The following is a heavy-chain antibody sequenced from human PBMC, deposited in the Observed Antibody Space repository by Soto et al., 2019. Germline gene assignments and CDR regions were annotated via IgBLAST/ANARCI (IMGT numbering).Heavy chain of an antibody. CDR1: GYSFTSYW. D-gene: IGHD3-22*01. V-gene: IGHV5-51*01. CDR3: ARHWAYYDSSGYYLDY. J-gene: IGHJ4*02. Sequence: GESLKISCKGSGYSFTSYWIGWVRQMPGKGLEWMGIIYPGDSDTRYSPSFQGQVTISADKSISTAYLQWSSLKASDTAMYYCARHWAYYDSSGYYLDYWGQGTLVTV. CDR2: IYPGDSDT.